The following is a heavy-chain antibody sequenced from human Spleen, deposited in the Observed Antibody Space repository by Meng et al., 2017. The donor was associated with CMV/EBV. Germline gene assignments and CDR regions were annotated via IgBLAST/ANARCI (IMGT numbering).Heavy chain of an antibody. D-gene: IGHD2-2*01. Sequence: SETLSLTCTVSGGSISSCYCTWLRQPAGKGLESIGRTYTSGSTHYNPSLRSRVTTSADTSKNQFSLKLNSVTAADTAVYYCARAVSYCGSTSCYPDGMDVWGQGTTVTVSS. CDR3: ARAVSYCGSTSCYPDGMDV. CDR2: TYTSGST. J-gene: IGHJ6*02. CDR1: GGSISSCY. V-gene: IGHV4-4*07.